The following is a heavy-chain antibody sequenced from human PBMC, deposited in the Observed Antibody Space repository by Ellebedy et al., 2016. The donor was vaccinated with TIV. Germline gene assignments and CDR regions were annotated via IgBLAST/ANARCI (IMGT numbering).Heavy chain of an antibody. D-gene: IGHD3-10*01. CDR3: AREELFWFDP. CDR1: EYRFTSYW. CDR2: IDPADSYT. J-gene: IGHJ5*02. V-gene: IGHV5-10-1*01. Sequence: PGGSLRLSCKGSEYRFTSYWISWVRQMPGKGLEWMGKIDPADSYTNYSPSFQGHVTISADKSISTAYLQWSSLKASDTAMYYCAREELFWFDPWGQGTLVTVSS.